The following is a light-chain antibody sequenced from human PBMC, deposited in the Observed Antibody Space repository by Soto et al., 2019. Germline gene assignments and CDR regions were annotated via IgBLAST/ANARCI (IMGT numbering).Light chain of an antibody. CDR1: QDISRD. Sequence: DIPLTQSPSFLSASVGYRVTITCRASQDISRDLAWYQQKAGKAPKLLIYAASTFQKGVPSRFSGSGSGTEFTLTISSLQPNDFATYYCQQLNTSPLFTFGPGTEVDI. V-gene: IGKV1-9*01. CDR2: AAS. J-gene: IGKJ3*01. CDR3: QQLNTSPLFT.